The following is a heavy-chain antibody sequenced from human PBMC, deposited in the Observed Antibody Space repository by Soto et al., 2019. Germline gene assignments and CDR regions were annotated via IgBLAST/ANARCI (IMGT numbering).Heavy chain of an antibody. Sequence: SETLSLTCAVYGGSFSGYYWSWIRQPPGKGLEWIGEINHSGSTNYNPSLKSRATISVDTSKNQFSLKLSSVTAADTAVYYCAREEYGPYGMDVWGQGTTVTVSS. V-gene: IGHV4-34*01. CDR3: AREEYGPYGMDV. D-gene: IGHD4-17*01. J-gene: IGHJ6*02. CDR1: GGSFSGYY. CDR2: INHSGST.